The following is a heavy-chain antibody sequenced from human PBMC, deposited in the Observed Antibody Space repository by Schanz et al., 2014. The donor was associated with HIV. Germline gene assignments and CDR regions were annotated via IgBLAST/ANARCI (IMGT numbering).Heavy chain of an antibody. J-gene: IGHJ4*02. V-gene: IGHV3-21*01. D-gene: IGHD3-10*01. CDR3: VRGLLFQGFFDS. CDR1: GFTFSGFA. CDR2: ISSTSAHI. Sequence: QLLESGGGLVQPGGLLRLSCAASGFTFSGFAMSWVRQTPGKGLEWVSFISSTSAHIYYADSVKGRFTISRDSAKNSLYLEMNSLRAEDTAVYYCVRGLLFQGFFDSWGQGALVTVSS.